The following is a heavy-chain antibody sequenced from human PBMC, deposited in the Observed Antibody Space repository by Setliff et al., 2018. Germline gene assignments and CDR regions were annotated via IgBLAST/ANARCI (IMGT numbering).Heavy chain of an antibody. V-gene: IGHV1-18*04. CDR2: ISPYNGDT. J-gene: IGHJ6*03. Sequence: WASVKVSCKASGYTFTSYYMHWVRRAPGQGLEWIGWISPYNGDTKYAQKLQDRVTMTIDTSTSTAYMELSSLTSADTAVYYCAREGVDTRSSTDYRYYMDVWGKGTTVTVSS. CDR3: AREGVDTRSSTDYRYYMDV. CDR1: GYTFTSYY. D-gene: IGHD5-18*01.